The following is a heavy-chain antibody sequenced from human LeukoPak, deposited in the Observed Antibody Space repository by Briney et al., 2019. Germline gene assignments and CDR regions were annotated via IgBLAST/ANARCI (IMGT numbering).Heavy chain of an antibody. J-gene: IGHJ1*01. D-gene: IGHD3-22*01. CDR1: GVSISSYY. V-gene: IGHV4-59*01. CDR3: ARSDSSGYSLMEH. CDR2: IYYSGST. Sequence: PSETLSLTCTVSGVSISSYYWSWIRQPPGKGLEWIGYIYYSGSTNYNPSLKSRVTISVDTSKNQFSLKLSSVTAADTAVYYCARSDSSGYSLMEHWGQGTLVTVSS.